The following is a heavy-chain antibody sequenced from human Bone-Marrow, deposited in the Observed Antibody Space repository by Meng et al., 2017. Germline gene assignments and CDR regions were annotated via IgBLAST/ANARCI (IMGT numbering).Heavy chain of an antibody. CDR1: GVSISTYY. J-gene: IGHJ4*02. CDR3: ARALVDDTSGYYLNY. V-gene: IGHV4-59*01. Sequence: SETLSLTCTVSGVSISTYYWSWIRQPPGKGLEWIGFIYNSGSTNYNSSLRSRATISVDTSKNQFSLNLTSVTAADTAVYFCARALVDDTSGYYLNYWGQGILVTVSS. D-gene: IGHD3-22*01. CDR2: IYNSGST.